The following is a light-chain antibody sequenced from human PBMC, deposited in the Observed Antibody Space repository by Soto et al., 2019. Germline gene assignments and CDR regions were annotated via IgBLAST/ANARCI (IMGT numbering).Light chain of an antibody. J-gene: IGLJ1*01. V-gene: IGLV1-51*01. Sequence: QSVLTQPPSVSEAPGQRVTISCTGTSSDIGAGHDVHWYQQLPGTAPKLLIYDDNKRPSGIPDRFSGSKSGTSATLGITGFQTGDEADYYCGSWDSSLSAYVFGTGTKVTVL. CDR1: SSDIGAGHD. CDR3: GSWDSSLSAYV. CDR2: DDN.